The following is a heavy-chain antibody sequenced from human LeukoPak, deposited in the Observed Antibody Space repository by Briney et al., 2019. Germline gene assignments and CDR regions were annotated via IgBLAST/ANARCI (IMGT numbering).Heavy chain of an antibody. V-gene: IGHV3-66*01. D-gene: IGHD5-24*01. CDR2: INAGIST. J-gene: IGHJ4*02. Sequence: GGSLRLSCGGSGFSVSGNYMSWVRQAPGGGLEGVYFINAGISTYYADSVKRSLTVSRDNPNNTLFHQMNSLRDEDTAVYYCARGGLHSAFDSWGQGTLVTVSS. CDR1: GFSVSGNY. CDR3: ARGGLHSAFDS.